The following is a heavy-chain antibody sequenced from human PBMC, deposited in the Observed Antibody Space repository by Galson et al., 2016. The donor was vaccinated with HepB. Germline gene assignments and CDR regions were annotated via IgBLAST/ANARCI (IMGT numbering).Heavy chain of an antibody. J-gene: IGHJ4*02. Sequence: SLRLSCAASGFTFSTYAMTWVRQAPGKGLEVVSSISRSGDSTDYADSVKGRFTVSRDNSKNTLSLQMNSLRAEDTAVYYCARESDSSSWYVVDYWGQGTLVTVSS. CDR3: ARESDSSSWYVVDY. D-gene: IGHD6-13*01. V-gene: IGHV3-23*01. CDR2: ISRSGDST. CDR1: GFTFSTYA.